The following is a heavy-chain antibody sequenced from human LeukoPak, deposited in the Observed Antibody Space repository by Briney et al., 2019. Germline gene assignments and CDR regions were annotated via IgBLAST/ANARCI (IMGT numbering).Heavy chain of an antibody. V-gene: IGHV4-59*01. Sequence: SETLSLTCTVSGGSISSYYWSWIRQPPGKGLEWIGYIYYSGSTNYNPSLKGRVTISVDTSKNQFSLKLSSVTAADTAVYYCARAEEAYDYVWGSYRLYYFDYWGQGTLVTVSS. CDR3: ARAEEAYDYVWGSYRLYYFDY. D-gene: IGHD3-16*02. CDR2: IYYSGST. J-gene: IGHJ4*02. CDR1: GGSISSYY.